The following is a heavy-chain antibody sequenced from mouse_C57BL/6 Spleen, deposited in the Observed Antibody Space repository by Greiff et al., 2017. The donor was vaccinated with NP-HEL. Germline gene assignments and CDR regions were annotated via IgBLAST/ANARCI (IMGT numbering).Heavy chain of an antibody. CDR3: ERLRQLRLQYYYARDY. J-gene: IGHJ4*01. Sequence: QVQLQQPGTELVKPGASVKLSCKASGYTFTSYWMHWVKQRPGQGLEWIGNINPSNGGTNYNEKFKSKATLTVDKSSSTAYMQLSSLTSEDSAVYYWERLRQLRLQYYYARDYWGKGTSVTVSS. CDR2: INPSNGGT. CDR1: GYTFTSYW. V-gene: IGHV1-53*01. D-gene: IGHD3-2*02.